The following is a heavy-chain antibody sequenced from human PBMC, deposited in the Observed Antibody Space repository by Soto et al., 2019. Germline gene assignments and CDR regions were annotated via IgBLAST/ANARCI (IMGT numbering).Heavy chain of an antibody. V-gene: IGHV3-43*01. J-gene: IGHJ4*02. D-gene: IGHD6-13*01. CDR2: ISCDGGST. Sequence: EVQLVESGGVVVQPGGSLRLSCAASGFTFDDYTMHWVRQAPGKGLEWVSLISCDGGSTYYADSVKGRFTISRDNSKNSLYLQMNSLRTEDTALYYCAKDIAAAGIFDYWGQGTLVTVSS. CDR1: GFTFDDYT. CDR3: AKDIAAAGIFDY.